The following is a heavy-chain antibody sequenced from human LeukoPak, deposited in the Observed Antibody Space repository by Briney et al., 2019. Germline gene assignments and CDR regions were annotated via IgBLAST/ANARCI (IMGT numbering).Heavy chain of an antibody. Sequence: SETLSLTCTVSGGSISSYYWSWIRQPAGKGLEWVGRIYTSGSTTYNPSLKSGVTISVETSNNQFSLKLSSVTVDDSAWCYVGRVEFGGSGGSYLETCSDTWGQRT. D-gene: IGHD2-15*01. CDR1: GGSISSYY. V-gene: IGHV4-4*07. CDR2: IYTSGST. J-gene: IGHJ5*02. CDR3: GRVEFGGSGGSYLETCSDT.